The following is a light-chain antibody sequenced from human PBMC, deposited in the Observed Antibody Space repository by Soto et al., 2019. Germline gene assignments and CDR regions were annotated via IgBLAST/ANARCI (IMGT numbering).Light chain of an antibody. CDR3: CSYAGSSTYV. V-gene: IGLV2-23*02. Sequence: QSALAQPASVSGCPGQSITISCTGTSSDVGSYNLVSWYQQHPGKAPKVMIYEVSKRPSGVPNRFSGSKSGNTASPTISGLQAEDEADYYCCSYAGSSTYVFGTGTKVTVL. CDR2: EVS. J-gene: IGLJ1*01. CDR1: SSDVGSYNL.